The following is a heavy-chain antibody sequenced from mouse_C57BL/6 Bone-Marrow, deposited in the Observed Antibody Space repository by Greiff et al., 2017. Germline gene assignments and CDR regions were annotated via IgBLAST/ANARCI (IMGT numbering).Heavy chain of an antibody. Sequence: VMLVESGPGLVAPSQSLSITCTVSGFSLTSYGVDWVRQSPGKGLEWLGVIWGVGSTNYNSALKSRLSISKDNSKSQVFLKMNSLQTDDTAMYCWANYYGSSYGGIAYWGQGTLGTVAA. V-gene: IGHV2-6*01. J-gene: IGHJ3*01. CDR1: GFSLTSYG. D-gene: IGHD1-1*01. CDR3: ANYYGSSYGGIAY. CDR2: IWGVGST.